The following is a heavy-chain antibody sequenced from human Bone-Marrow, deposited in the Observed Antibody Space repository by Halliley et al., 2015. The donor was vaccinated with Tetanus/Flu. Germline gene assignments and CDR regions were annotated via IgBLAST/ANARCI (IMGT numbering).Heavy chain of an antibody. J-gene: IGHJ4*02. V-gene: IGHV4-59*01. CDR2: VSYSGNT. D-gene: IGHD2-15*01. Sequence: WIGGVSYSGNTNYNLSLKSRVSISTDTSNNQLSLKLIAVAAAATAAYFCAREDCSAGSCTLDIWSQGTLVTVSS. CDR3: AREDCSAGSCTLDI.